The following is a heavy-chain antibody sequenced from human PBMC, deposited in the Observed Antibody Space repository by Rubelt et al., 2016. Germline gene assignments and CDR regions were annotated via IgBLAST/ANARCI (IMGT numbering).Heavy chain of an antibody. CDR3: ARALYYDFWSGMDV. V-gene: IGHV3-23*01. CDR1: GFTFNSYA. D-gene: IGHD3-3*01. J-gene: IGHJ6*02. CDR2: ICGSCGST. Sequence: GGSLRLSCAASGFTFNSYAMSWVRQAPGKGLEWVSGICGSCGSTYHADSVKGRFTISRDNSKNTLYLQMNSLRAEDTAVYYCARALYYDFWSGMDVWGQGTTVTVSS.